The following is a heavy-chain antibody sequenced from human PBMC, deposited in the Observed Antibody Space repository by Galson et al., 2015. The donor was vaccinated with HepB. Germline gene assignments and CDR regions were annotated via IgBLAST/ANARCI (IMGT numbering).Heavy chain of an antibody. CDR2: INPSGGST. J-gene: IGHJ3*02. CDR1: GYTFTSYY. CDR3: ARGGMYSSSWYEAFDI. Sequence: SVKVACKASGYTFTSYYMHWVRQAPGQGLEWMGIINPSGGSTSYAQKFQGRVTMTRDTSTSTVYMELSSLRSEDTAVYYCARGGMYSSSWYEAFDIWGQGTMVTVSS. V-gene: IGHV1-46*01. D-gene: IGHD6-13*01.